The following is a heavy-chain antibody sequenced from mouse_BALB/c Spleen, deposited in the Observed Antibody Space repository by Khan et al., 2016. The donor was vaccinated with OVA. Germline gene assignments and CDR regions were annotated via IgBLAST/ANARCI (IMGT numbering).Heavy chain of an antibody. J-gene: IGHJ3*01. Sequence: QVQLKESGAELVKPGPSVKLSCKASGYSFSSYYIYWVNQRPGQGLQWIGEIITNNGGTNFNEKLKSKAALTVDKSSTPAYMQLSCLTSEDSAVYYCARSGYGAFDYWGQGTLVTVST. V-gene: IGHV1S81*02. D-gene: IGHD1-1*02. CDR2: IITNNGGT. CDR1: GYSFSSYY. CDR3: ARSGYGAFDY.